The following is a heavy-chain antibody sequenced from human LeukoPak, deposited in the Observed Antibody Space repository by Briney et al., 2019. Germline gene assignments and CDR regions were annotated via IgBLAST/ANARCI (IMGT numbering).Heavy chain of an antibody. D-gene: IGHD6-13*01. CDR2: INHSGST. J-gene: IGHJ4*02. CDR1: GGSFSGYY. V-gene: IGHV4-34*01. CDR3: ARGFDIAATGTIDY. Sequence: SETLSLTCAVYGGSFSGYYWSWIRQPPGKGLEWIGEINHSGSTNYNPSLKSRVTISVDTSKNQFSLKLSSVTAADTAVYYCARGFDIAATGTIDYWGQGTLVTVSS.